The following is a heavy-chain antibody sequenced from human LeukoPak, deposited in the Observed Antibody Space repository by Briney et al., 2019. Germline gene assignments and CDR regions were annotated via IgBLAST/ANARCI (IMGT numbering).Heavy chain of an antibody. Sequence: SETLSLTCTVSGGSIGSNTYYWGWIRQPPGKGLEWIGSIHYSGSPYYINYRGSTFYNPSLKSRVTISVDTSKDEFSLKLSSVIAADTAIYYCARNDSGGSDAFDIWGQGTMVTVSS. CDR2: IHYSGSPYYINYRGST. CDR3: ARNDSGGSDAFDI. CDR1: GGSIGSNTYY. D-gene: IGHD3-22*01. J-gene: IGHJ3*02. V-gene: IGHV4-39*01.